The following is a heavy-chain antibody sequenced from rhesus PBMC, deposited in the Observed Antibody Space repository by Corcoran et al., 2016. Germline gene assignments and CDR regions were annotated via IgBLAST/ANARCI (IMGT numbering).Heavy chain of an antibody. V-gene: IGHV1S2*01. J-gene: IGHJ4*01. CDR3: AREGGYVGYCSGGVCYSFDY. CDR1: GYTFTDYY. CDR2: INPYNGKT. Sequence: QVQLVQSGAEVKKTGSSVKVSCKASGYTFTDYYMHWVRQATRQGLEWMGWINPYNGKTKYAKKFQGRVTMTRDTSTGTAYMGLSSLRSEDTAVYYCAREGGYVGYCSGGVCYSFDYWGQGVLVTVSS. D-gene: IGHD2-8*01.